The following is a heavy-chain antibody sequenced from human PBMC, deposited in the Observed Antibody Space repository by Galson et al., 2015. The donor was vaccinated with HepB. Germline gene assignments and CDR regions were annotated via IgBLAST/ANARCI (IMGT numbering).Heavy chain of an antibody. J-gene: IGHJ4*02. CDR1: GFTFSIYS. V-gene: IGHV3-48*02. Sequence: SLRLSCAASGFTFSIYSMNWVRQAPGKGLEWVSYISSASTGIYYADSVKGRFTISRDNVKNLLYVQMNSLRDDDTAVYYCVRETSWYPDYWGQGTLVTVSS. CDR3: VRETSWYPDY. CDR2: ISSASTGI. D-gene: IGHD6-13*01.